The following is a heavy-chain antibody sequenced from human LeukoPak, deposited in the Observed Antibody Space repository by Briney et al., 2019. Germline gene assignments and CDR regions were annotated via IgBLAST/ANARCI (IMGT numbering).Heavy chain of an antibody. Sequence: GGSLRLSCAASGFTFNNYAVSWVRQAPGKGLEWVSGINTSGGTTYYADSVKGRFTISRDNSKNTLYLQMSSLRAEGTAIYYCAKENGSPYYFDYWGQGTLVTVSS. CDR1: GFTFNNYA. V-gene: IGHV3-23*01. CDR3: AKENGSPYYFDY. J-gene: IGHJ4*02. D-gene: IGHD2-8*01. CDR2: INTSGGTT.